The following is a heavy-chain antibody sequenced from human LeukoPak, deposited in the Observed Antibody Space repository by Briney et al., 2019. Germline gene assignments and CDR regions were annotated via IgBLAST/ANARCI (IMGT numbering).Heavy chain of an antibody. CDR1: GYTFTSYD. CDR3: ARGLYGFGELFQPLYYFDY. D-gene: IGHD3-10*01. Sequence: GASVKVSCKASGYTFTSYDINWVRQATGQGLEWMGWMNPNSGNTGYAQKFQGRVTITRNTSISTAYMELSSLRSEDTAVYYCARGLYGFGELFQPLYYFDYWGQGTLVTVSS. J-gene: IGHJ4*02. V-gene: IGHV1-8*03. CDR2: MNPNSGNT.